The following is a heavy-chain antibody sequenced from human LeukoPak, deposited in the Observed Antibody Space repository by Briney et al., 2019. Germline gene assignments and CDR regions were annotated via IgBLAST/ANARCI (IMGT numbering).Heavy chain of an antibody. D-gene: IGHD5-12*01. V-gene: IGHV3-74*01. CDR2: INKDGSST. Sequence: GGSLRLSCAASGFTFSSYWMHWVRQAPGKGLVWVSRINKDGSSTSYADSVKGRFTISRDNAKNTLYLQMNSLRAVDTAVYYCASPSRYSGYDYGFDYWGQGTLVTVSS. CDR1: GFTFSSYW. CDR3: ASPSRYSGYDYGFDY. J-gene: IGHJ4*02.